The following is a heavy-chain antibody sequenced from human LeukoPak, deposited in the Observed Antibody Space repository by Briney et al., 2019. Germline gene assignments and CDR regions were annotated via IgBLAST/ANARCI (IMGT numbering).Heavy chain of an antibody. D-gene: IGHD3-22*01. Sequence: GSSXXXXXKASGGTFSSYAISWVRQAPGQGLEWMGGIIPIFGTANYAQKFQGRVTITADESTSTAYMELSSLRSEDTAVYYCARDMYYYDSSGYTDDYWGQGTLVTVSS. CDR3: ARDMYYYDSSGYTDDY. J-gene: IGHJ4*02. CDR1: GGTFSSYA. V-gene: IGHV1-69*01. CDR2: IIPIFGTA.